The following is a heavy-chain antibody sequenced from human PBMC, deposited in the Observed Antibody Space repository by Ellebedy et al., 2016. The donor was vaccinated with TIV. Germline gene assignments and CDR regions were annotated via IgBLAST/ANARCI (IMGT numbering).Heavy chain of an antibody. Sequence: PGGSLRLSCTVSGFNFSSYEMNWVRQTPGKGLEWVSYISSTGSSRYYADSVKGRFTISRDSAKNSLFLQMNSLRVEDTALYYCVRALHTSGWYAHFDYWGRGTLVTVSS. CDR2: ISSTGSSR. V-gene: IGHV3-48*03. J-gene: IGHJ4*02. CDR3: VRALHTSGWYAHFDY. CDR1: GFNFSSYE. D-gene: IGHD6-19*01.